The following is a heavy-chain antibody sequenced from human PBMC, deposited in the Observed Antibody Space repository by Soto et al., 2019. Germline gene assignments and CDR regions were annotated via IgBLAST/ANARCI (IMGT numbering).Heavy chain of an antibody. Sequence: PGGSLRLSCAASGFTFSSYAMHWVRQAPGKGLEWVAVISYDGSNKYYADSVKGRFTISRDNSKNTLYLQMNSLRAEDTAVYYCARDPLPYFDWLSYYFDYWGQGTLVTVSS. V-gene: IGHV3-30-3*01. D-gene: IGHD3-9*01. CDR3: ARDPLPYFDWLSYYFDY. J-gene: IGHJ4*02. CDR2: ISYDGSNK. CDR1: GFTFSSYA.